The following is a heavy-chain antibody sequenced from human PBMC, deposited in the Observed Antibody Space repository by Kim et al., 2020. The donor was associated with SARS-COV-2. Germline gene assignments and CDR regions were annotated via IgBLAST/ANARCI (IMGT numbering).Heavy chain of an antibody. CDR2: IAFDGNNA. J-gene: IGHJ4*02. Sequence: GGSLRLSCAASGFTFRDYAMQWVRQTPDKGLQWVAVIAFDGNNAYYADSVKGRFTISRDNSNKNALYLQMSGLRVEDTAVYYCTRIDTTMAIDWWGRGTLAT. D-gene: IGHD5-18*01. CDR3: TRIDTTMAIDW. V-gene: IGHV3-30*04. CDR1: GFTFRDYA.